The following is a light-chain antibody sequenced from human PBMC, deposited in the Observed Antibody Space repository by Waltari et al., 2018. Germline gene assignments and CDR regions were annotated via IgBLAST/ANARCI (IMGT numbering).Light chain of an antibody. V-gene: IGKV3-15*01. Sequence: EIMMTQSPATLSVSQGERAPLSCRVSQSVSRKLAWYQQKPGQAPRLLIYDTSSRATDIPARFSGSGSGTEFTLTISSLQSEDFAVYYCQQYSNWPPWTFSQGTKVEI. CDR2: DTS. CDR1: QSVSRK. J-gene: IGKJ1*01. CDR3: QQYSNWPPWT.